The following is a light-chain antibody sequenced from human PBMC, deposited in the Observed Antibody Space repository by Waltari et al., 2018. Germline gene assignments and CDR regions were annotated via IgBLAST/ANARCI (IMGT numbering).Light chain of an antibody. CDR3: QSGGHGTWV. Sequence: QLVLTQSPSASDSLGASVKLTCTLSRGHSSNVVAWLQQQPEKGPRYLMKVNSDGSHSQGDESPDRVSGTSSGAERYLTISNLQSEDEADYYCQSGGHGTWVFGGGTKLTVL. J-gene: IGLJ3*02. V-gene: IGLV4-69*01. CDR1: RGHSSNV. CDR2: VNSDGSH.